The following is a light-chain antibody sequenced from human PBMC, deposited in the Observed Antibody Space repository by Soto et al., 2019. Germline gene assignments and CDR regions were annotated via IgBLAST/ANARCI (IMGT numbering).Light chain of an antibody. Sequence: IVLTQSPATLSLSPGERATLSCRASQSVSIYLAWYQQKPGQAPRLLIYDSSNRATGIPVRFSGSGSGTDLTLTISSLEPEDSAVYYCQQRSTWPWTVGQGTKVEIK. CDR1: QSVSIY. J-gene: IGKJ1*01. V-gene: IGKV3-11*01. CDR3: QQRSTWPWT. CDR2: DSS.